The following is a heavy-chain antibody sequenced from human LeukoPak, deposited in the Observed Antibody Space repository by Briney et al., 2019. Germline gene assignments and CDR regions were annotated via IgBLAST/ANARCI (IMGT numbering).Heavy chain of an antibody. V-gene: IGHV3-49*04. CDR3: TRRYNYDSSGYYYVRDAFDI. J-gene: IGHJ3*02. D-gene: IGHD3-22*01. CDR2: IRSKAYGGTT. CDR1: GFTFSSYC. Sequence: PGGSLRLSCAASGFTFSSYCMDWVRQAPGKGLEWVGFIRSKAYGGTTKNAASVKGRFTISRDDSRSIAYLQMNSLKTEDTAVYYCTRRYNYDSSGYYYVRDAFDIWGQGTMVTVSS.